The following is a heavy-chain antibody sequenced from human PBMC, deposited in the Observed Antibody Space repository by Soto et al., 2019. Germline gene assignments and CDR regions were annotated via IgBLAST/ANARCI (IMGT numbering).Heavy chain of an antibody. CDR1: EYTFSNDY. V-gene: IGHV1-46*03. D-gene: IGHD6-13*01. Sequence: ASVKVSCKASEYTFSNDYMHWVRQAPGQGLEWMGIINPNSGITNYAQNFQGRVTMTRDTSTSTVYMELSSLKSEDTAVYYCARSRGAAAGINWFDPWGQGTLVTVSS. J-gene: IGHJ5*02. CDR3: ARSRGAAAGINWFDP. CDR2: INPNSGIT.